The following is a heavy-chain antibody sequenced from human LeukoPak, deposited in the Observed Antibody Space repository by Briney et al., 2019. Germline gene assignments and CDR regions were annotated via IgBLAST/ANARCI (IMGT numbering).Heavy chain of an antibody. CDR1: GFTFDDYA. CDR3: AKDKTRGPGDY. CDR2: ISEDGGDT. V-gene: IGHV3-43*02. J-gene: IGHJ4*02. Sequence: SGGSLRLSCAASGFTFDDYAMHWVRQTPGKGLECVSLISEDGGDTWYADSVKGRFTISRDNSKNSLYLQMNSLRAEDTAFYYCAKDKTRGPGDYWGQGTLVTFSS.